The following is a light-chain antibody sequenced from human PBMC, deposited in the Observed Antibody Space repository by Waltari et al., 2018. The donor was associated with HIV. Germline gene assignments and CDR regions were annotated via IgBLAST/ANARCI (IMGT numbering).Light chain of an antibody. CDR1: SRDVGGYNY. CDR2: EVS. CDR3: SSYTGNITPYV. J-gene: IGLJ1*01. V-gene: IGLV2-14*01. Sequence: QSALTPPASVSGSTGQSNTIPCTGTSRDVGGYNYVHCYHQHPGKAPKLIISEVSERPSGVSYRFSGSKSGNTASLTISGLQAEDEADYYCSSYTGNITPYVFGTGTKITVL.